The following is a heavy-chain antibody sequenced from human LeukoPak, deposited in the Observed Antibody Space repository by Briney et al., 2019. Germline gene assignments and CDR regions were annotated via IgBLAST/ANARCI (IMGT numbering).Heavy chain of an antibody. Sequence: SETLSLTCTVPGGSISSYYWSWIRQPPGKGLEWIGYIYYSGSTNYNPSLKSRVTISVDTSKNQFSLKLSSVTAADTAVYYCGGYCSSTSCYDYDAFDIWGQGTMVTVSS. CDR2: IYYSGST. D-gene: IGHD2-2*01. CDR3: GGYCSSTSCYDYDAFDI. CDR1: GGSISSYY. V-gene: IGHV4-59*01. J-gene: IGHJ3*02.